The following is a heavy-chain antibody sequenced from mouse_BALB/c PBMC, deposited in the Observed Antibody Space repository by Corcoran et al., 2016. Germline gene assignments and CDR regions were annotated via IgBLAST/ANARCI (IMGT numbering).Heavy chain of an antibody. J-gene: IGHJ2*01. V-gene: IGHV14-1*02. CDR3: ARNGNFDY. CDR2: IDPENGNT. Sequence: EDQLQKSGAELVRPGALVKLSCKASGFNIKDYYMHWVKQRPEQGLEWIGWIDPENGNTIYDPKFQGKASITADTSSNTAYLQLSSLTSEDTAVYYCARNGNFDYWGQGTTLTVSS. CDR1: GFNIKDYY. D-gene: IGHD2-1*01.